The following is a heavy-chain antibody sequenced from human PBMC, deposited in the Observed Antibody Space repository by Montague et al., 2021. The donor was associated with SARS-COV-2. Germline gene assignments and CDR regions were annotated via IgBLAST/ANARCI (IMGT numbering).Heavy chain of an antibody. V-gene: IGHV4-39*07. CDR1: GGSISSSSYY. J-gene: IGHJ6*02. D-gene: IGHD6-13*01. CDR2: IYYSGST. Sequence: SETLSLTCTVSGGSISSSSYYWGWIRQPPGKGLEWIRSIYYSGSTYYNPSLKSRVTISVDTSKNQSSLKLSSVTAADTAVYYCARVGRQQLVRLSGMDVWGQGTTVTVSS. CDR3: ARVGRQQLVRLSGMDV.